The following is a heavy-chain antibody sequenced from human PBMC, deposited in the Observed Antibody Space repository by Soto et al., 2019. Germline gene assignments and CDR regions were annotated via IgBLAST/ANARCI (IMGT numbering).Heavy chain of an antibody. Sequence: PGGSLRLSCAASGFTFSSYAMHWVRQAPGKGLEWVAVISYDGSNKYYADSVKGRFTISRDNSKNTLYLQMNSLRAEDTAVYYCARDKAQGSSFDYWGQGTLVTVSS. J-gene: IGHJ4*02. CDR3: ARDKAQGSSFDY. CDR1: GFTFSSYA. D-gene: IGHD2-15*01. V-gene: IGHV3-30-3*01. CDR2: ISYDGSNK.